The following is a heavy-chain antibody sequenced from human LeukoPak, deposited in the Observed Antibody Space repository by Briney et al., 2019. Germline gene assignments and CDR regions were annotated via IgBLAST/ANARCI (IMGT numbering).Heavy chain of an antibody. CDR1: GASFSGYY. J-gene: IGHJ3*02. Sequence: SETLSLTCAVYGASFSGYYWSWIRQSPGKGLEWIGEINHSGSTNYNPSLKSRVTISVDTSKNQFSLKLSSVTAADTAVYYCARGTVEGWLQLTAFDIWGQGTMVTVSS. V-gene: IGHV4-34*01. D-gene: IGHD5-24*01. CDR2: INHSGST. CDR3: ARGTVEGWLQLTAFDI.